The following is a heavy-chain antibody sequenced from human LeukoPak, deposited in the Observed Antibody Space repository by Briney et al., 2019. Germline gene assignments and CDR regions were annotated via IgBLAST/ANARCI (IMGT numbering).Heavy chain of an antibody. V-gene: IGHV1-18*01. J-gene: IGHJ5*02. D-gene: IGHD6-13*01. CDR1: GYTFTSYG. CDR2: ISAYNGNT. Sequence: ASVKVSCKASGYTFTSYGISWVRQAPGQGREWMGWISAYNGNTNYAQKLQGRVTMTTDTSTSTAYMELRSLRSDDTAVYYCARRDSSSWYGPPITGFDPWGQGTLVTVSS. CDR3: ARRDSSSWYGPPITGFDP.